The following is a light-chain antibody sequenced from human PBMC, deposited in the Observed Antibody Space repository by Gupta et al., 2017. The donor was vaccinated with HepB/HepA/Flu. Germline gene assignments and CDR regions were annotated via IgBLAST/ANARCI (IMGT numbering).Light chain of an antibody. CDR2: YDS. Sequence: SYVLTQPPSVSVAPGKTARITCGGNNIGSKSVHWYQQKPGQAPVLVIYYDSDRHSGIPERFSGSNSGNTATLTISRVEAGDEADYYCQVWDSSSDHPYVFGTGTKVTVL. CDR3: QVWDSSSDHPYV. J-gene: IGLJ1*01. V-gene: IGLV3-21*04. CDR1: NIGSKS.